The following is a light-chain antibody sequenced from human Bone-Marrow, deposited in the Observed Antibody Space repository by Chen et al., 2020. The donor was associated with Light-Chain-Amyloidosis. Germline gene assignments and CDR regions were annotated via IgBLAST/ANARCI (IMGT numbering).Light chain of an antibody. CDR1: DFPTKC. V-gene: IGLV3-25*03. CDR3: ESADSSGTDEVI. Sequence: SYELTQPPSVSVSPGQTARITCSGDDFPTKCDYWYQQKPGQAPVLVIHRDTERPSGISERFGGSSEGTTATLTISGVRAEDEGDYHCESADSSGTDEVIVGGGTKLTGL. J-gene: IGLJ2*01. CDR2: RDT.